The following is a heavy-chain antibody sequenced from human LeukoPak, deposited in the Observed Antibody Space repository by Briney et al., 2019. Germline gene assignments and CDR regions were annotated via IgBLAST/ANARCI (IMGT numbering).Heavy chain of an antibody. J-gene: IGHJ4*02. Sequence: PGGSLRLSCAASGFTFSSYAMSWVRQAPGKGLEWVSAISGSGSSTYYADSVRGRFTISRDNSKNTLYLQMNSLRAEDTAVYYCARSPGQQLVLSLFDYWGQGTLVTVSS. CDR3: ARSPGQQLVLSLFDY. V-gene: IGHV3-23*01. CDR1: GFTFSSYA. D-gene: IGHD6-13*01. CDR2: ISGSGSST.